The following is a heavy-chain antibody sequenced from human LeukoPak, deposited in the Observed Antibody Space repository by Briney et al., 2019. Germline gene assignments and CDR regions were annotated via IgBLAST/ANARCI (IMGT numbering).Heavy chain of an antibody. V-gene: IGHV1-8*01. CDR1: GYTFTSYD. J-gene: IGHJ4*02. CDR2: MNPNSGNT. Sequence: APVKVSCKASGYTFTSYDINWVRQATGQGLAWMGWMNPNSGNTGYAQKFQGRVTMTRNTSISTAYMELSSLRSEDTAVYYCARGRAIFGVAVYYFDYWGQGTLVTVSS. CDR3: ARGRAIFGVAVYYFDY. D-gene: IGHD3-3*01.